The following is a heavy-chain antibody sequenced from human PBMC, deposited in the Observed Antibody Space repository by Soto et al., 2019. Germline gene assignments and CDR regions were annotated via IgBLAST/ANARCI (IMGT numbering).Heavy chain of an antibody. CDR2: ISGSGGST. J-gene: IGHJ6*02. Sequence: GGSLRLSCAASGFTFSSYAMSWVRQAPGKGLEWVSAISGSGGSTYYADSVKGRFTISRDNSKNMLYLQMNSLRAEDTAVYYCAKSMVRYCTNGVCYTFYYYGMDVWGQGTTVTVSS. CDR1: GFTFSSYA. CDR3: AKSMVRYCTNGVCYTFYYYGMDV. V-gene: IGHV3-23*01. D-gene: IGHD2-8*01.